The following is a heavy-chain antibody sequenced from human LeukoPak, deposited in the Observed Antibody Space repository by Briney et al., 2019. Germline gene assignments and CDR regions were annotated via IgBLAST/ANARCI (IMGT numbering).Heavy chain of an antibody. D-gene: IGHD2-2*01. V-gene: IGHV3-23*01. CDR3: AKDLGTSCCVWFDP. Sequence: PVGSLRLSCAASVFTFSSYAMSWVRQAPGKGLEWVSAISGSGGSTYYADSVKGRFTISRDNSKNTLYLQMNSLRAEDTAVYYCAKDLGTSCCVWFDPSGQGTLVTVSS. J-gene: IGHJ5*02. CDR1: VFTFSSYA. CDR2: ISGSGGST.